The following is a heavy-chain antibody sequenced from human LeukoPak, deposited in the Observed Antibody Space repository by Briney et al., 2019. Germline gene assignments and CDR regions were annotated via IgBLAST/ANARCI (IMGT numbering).Heavy chain of an antibody. Sequence: GESLKISCKGSEYSFTNYWIAWVRQMPGQGLEWMGIIYPGDSDARYTRYSPSFQGQVTISADKYISTAYLQWSSLKASDSAMYYCARSWVAGYGTVLDYWGQGTLVTVSS. D-gene: IGHD6-19*01. CDR2: IYPGDSDARYT. CDR3: ARSWVAGYGTVLDY. J-gene: IGHJ4*02. V-gene: IGHV5-51*01. CDR1: EYSFTNYW.